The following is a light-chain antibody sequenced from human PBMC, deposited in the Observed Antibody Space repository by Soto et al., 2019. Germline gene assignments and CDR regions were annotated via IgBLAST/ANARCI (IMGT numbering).Light chain of an antibody. CDR3: QQYNNWPPWT. CDR2: GAS. CDR1: RSISNN. Sequence: EIVMTQSPATLSVSPGERATLSCRASRSISNNLVWYQQKPGQAPRLLIYGASTRATGIPARFSGTGSGTDFTLTISSLQSEDFAVYYCQQYNNWPPWTFGQGTKVDI. J-gene: IGKJ1*01. V-gene: IGKV3-15*01.